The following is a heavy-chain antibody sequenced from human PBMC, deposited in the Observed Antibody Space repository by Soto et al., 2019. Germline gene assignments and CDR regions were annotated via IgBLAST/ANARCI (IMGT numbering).Heavy chain of an antibody. V-gene: IGHV3-9*01. CDR3: AKDTQLRFYGMDV. CDR2: ISWNSGTI. Sequence: PGGSLRLSCAASGFGFDGHAMHWVRQAPGKGLEWVSGISWNSGTIDYADSVKGRFTISRDNAKNSLYLQMNSLRVEDTALYYCAKDTQLRFYGMDVWGQGTTVTVSS. CDR1: GFGFDGHA. J-gene: IGHJ6*02.